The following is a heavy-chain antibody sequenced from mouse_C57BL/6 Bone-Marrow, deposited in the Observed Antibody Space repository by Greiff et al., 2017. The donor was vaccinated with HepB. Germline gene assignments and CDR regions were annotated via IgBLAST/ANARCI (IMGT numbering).Heavy chain of an antibody. CDR1: GYTFTSYW. CDR2: IDPSDSYT. D-gene: IGHD2-2*01. Sequence: VQLQQPGAELVKPGASVKLSCKASGYTFTSYWMQWVKRRPGQGLEWIGEIDPSDSYTNYNQKFKGKATLTVDTSSSTAYMQLSSLTSEDSAVYYCASREGIYYGYAAWFAYWGQGTLVTVSA. CDR3: ASREGIYYGYAAWFAY. J-gene: IGHJ3*01. V-gene: IGHV1-50*01.